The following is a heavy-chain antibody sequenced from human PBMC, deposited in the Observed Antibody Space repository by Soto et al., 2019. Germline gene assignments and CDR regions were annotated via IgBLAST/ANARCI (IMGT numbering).Heavy chain of an antibody. CDR3: AKDRRAGGNSAFYFDF. CDR2: ISATGGGT. D-gene: IGHD3-16*01. V-gene: IGHV3-23*01. Sequence: RLSCAASGFKFSNYAMSWVRQAPGKGLEWVSLISATGGGTYYADSVKGRFTISRDNSHNTLYLQVHSLTAEDTAVYYCAKDRRAGGNSAFYFDFWGQGAKVTVYS. J-gene: IGHJ4*02. CDR1: GFKFSNYA.